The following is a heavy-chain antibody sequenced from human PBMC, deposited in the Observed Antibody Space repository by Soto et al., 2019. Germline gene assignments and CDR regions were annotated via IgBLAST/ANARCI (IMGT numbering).Heavy chain of an antibody. CDR2: MNPNSGNT. D-gene: IGHD6-19*01. Sequence: QVQLVQSGAEVKKPGASVKVSCKASGYTFTSYDINWVRQATGQGLEWMGWMNPNSGNTGYAQKFKGRVTMNSKTSIRTAYMELSSLRSEDTAVYYCARGRIAVAGLFDYWGQGTLVTVSS. CDR3: ARGRIAVAGLFDY. V-gene: IGHV1-8*01. CDR1: GYTFTSYD. J-gene: IGHJ4*02.